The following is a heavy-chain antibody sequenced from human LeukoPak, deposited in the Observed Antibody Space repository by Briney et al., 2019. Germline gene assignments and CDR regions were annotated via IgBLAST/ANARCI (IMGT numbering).Heavy chain of an antibody. J-gene: IGHJ4*02. V-gene: IGHV3-11*01. CDR3: ARGHPMITFGGVPTPLDY. CDR2: ISSSGSTI. CDR1: GFIFSSAW. Sequence: GGSPRLSCAASGFIFSSAWMSWVRQAPGKGLEWVSYISSSGSTIYYADSVKGRFTISRDNAKNSLYLQMNSLRAEDTAVYYCARGHPMITFGGVPTPLDYWGQGTLVTVSS. D-gene: IGHD3-16*01.